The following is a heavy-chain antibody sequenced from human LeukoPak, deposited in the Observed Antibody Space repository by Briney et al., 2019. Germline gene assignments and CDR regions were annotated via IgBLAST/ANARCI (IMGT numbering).Heavy chain of an antibody. V-gene: IGHV3-7*04. CDR2: IKQDGSEK. J-gene: IGHJ4*02. Sequence: PGGSLRLSCAASGFTFSSYWMSWVRQAPGKGLEWVANIKQDGSEKYYVDSVKGRFTISRDNAKNSAYLQMNNLRVDDTAVYYCVGGYGWLPDYWGQGTLVTVSS. CDR3: VGGYGWLPDY. D-gene: IGHD6-19*01. CDR1: GFTFSSYW.